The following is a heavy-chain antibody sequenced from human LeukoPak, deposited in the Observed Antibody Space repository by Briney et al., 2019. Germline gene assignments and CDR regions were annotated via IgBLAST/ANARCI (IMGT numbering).Heavy chain of an antibody. Sequence: ASVKVSCKASGYTFTSYVMHWVRQAPGQGRAWMGWSNAGNGNTKYSQKFQGGVTITRDTSASTDYMELSRLRSEDTAVYYFARGNVYRRIYYYGMDVWGKGTTVTVSS. V-gene: IGHV1-3*01. CDR1: GYTFTSYV. CDR2: SNAGNGNT. CDR3: ARGNVYRRIYYYGMDV. J-gene: IGHJ6*04. D-gene: IGHD6-25*01.